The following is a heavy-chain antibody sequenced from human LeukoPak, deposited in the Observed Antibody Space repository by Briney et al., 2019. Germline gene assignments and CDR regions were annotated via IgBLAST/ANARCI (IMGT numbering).Heavy chain of an antibody. CDR2: INHSGST. D-gene: IGHD1-26*01. CDR1: GGSFSGYY. J-gene: IGHJ4*02. CDR3: SRESGAFSPFGY. V-gene: IGHV4-34*01. Sequence: SETLSLTCAVYGGSFSGYYWSWIRQPPGKGLEWIGEINHSGSTNYNPSLKSRVTVSVDTSKNQFSLKLSSVTAADTAVYYCSRESGAFSPFGYWGQGILVTV.